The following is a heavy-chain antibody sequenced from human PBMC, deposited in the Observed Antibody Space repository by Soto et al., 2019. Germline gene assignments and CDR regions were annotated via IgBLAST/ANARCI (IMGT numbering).Heavy chain of an antibody. V-gene: IGHV1-69*01. D-gene: IGHD4-17*01. CDR3: ARTLEGTTVTNWFDP. Sequence: QVQLVQSGAEVKKPGSSVKVSCKASADTFNSYSLSWLRQAPGQRVEWMGGITPVFGTVDYAQSFEDRLTITADDSTSTVYMELSSLRSDDTAVYYCARTLEGTTVTNWFDPWGQGALVTVSS. J-gene: IGHJ5*02. CDR2: ITPVFGTV. CDR1: ADTFNSYS.